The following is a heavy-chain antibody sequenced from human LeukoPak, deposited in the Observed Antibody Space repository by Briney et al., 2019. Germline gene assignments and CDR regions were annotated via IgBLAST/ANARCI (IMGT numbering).Heavy chain of an antibody. J-gene: IGHJ4*02. V-gene: IGHV4-4*02. CDR1: GASISVSNW. Sequence: SGTLSLTGAVSGASISVSNWWSWVRQPPGKGLEWIGEIHHSGSTNYNPSLKSRVTISVDKSKNQFSLKLSSVTAADTAVYYCAKTTGYSSGLVYWGQGTLVTVSS. CDR3: AKTTGYSSGLVY. D-gene: IGHD6-19*01. CDR2: IHHSGST.